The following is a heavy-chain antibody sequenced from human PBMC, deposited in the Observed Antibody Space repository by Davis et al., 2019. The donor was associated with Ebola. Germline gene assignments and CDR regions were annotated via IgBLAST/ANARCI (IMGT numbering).Heavy chain of an antibody. J-gene: IGHJ6*04. D-gene: IGHD2-15*01. Sequence: PGGSLRLSCAAAGFTLSSYWMSWVRQAPGKVLEWVANIEEDGSEKYYVDSVKGRFTISRHNDKNSLYLQMNSLRADDTAVYYCARGIWYCSGGSCFLYDYYGMDVLGKGTTVTVSS. CDR1: GFTLSSYW. V-gene: IGHV3-7*01. CDR2: IEEDGSEK. CDR3: ARGIWYCSGGSCFLYDYYGMDV.